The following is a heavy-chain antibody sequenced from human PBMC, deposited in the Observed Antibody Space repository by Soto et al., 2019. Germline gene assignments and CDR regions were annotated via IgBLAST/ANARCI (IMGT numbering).Heavy chain of an antibody. CDR3: ARRRGIVGATDYFDY. D-gene: IGHD1-26*01. CDR1: CGSISSGDYY. Sequence: PSETLSLTYTVSCGSISSGDYYWSWIRQPPGKGLEWIGYIYYSGSTYYNPSLKSRVTISVDTSKNQFSPKLSSVTAADTAVYYCARRRGIVGATDYFDYWGQGTLVTVSS. CDR2: IYYSGST. V-gene: IGHV4-30-4*01. J-gene: IGHJ4*02.